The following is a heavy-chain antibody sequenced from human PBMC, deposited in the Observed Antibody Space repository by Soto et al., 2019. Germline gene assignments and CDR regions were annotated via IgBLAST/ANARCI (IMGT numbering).Heavy chain of an antibody. D-gene: IGHD6-13*01. CDR3: ARDSSGNSSSWYLGYYGTDV. CDR1: GGSISSYY. CDR2: IYYSGST. V-gene: IGHV4-59*01. J-gene: IGHJ6*02. Sequence: PSETLSLTCTVSGGSISSYYWSWIRQPPGKGLEWIGYIYYSGSTNYNPSLKSRVTISVDTSKNQFSLKLSSVTAADTAVYYCARDSSGNSSSWYLGYYGTDVWGQGTTVTVSS.